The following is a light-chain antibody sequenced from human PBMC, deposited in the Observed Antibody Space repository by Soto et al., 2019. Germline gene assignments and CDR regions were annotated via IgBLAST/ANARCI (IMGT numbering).Light chain of an antibody. Sequence: QYVLTQPASVSGSPGQSITISCTGTSSDVGKYNLVSWYQHHPGKAPKLILYDVTQWPSGASNRFSGSKSGNTASLTIYGLRAEDEADYYCSSYAGTTTFYVFGTGTKVTVL. CDR1: SSDVGKYNL. CDR3: SSYAGTTTFYV. J-gene: IGLJ1*01. CDR2: DVT. V-gene: IGLV2-23*02.